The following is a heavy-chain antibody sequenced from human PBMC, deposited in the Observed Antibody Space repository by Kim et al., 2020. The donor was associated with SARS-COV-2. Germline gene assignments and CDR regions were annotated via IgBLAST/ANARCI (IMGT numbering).Heavy chain of an antibody. CDR2: IWYDGSNK. CDR1: GFTFSSYG. Sequence: GGSLRLSCAASGFTFSSYGMHWVRQAPGKGLEWVAVIWYDGSNKYYADSVKGRFTISRDNSKNTLYLQMNSLRAEDTAVYYCARGWGLRVPMDVWGKGTTVTVSS. J-gene: IGHJ6*04. V-gene: IGHV3-33*01. D-gene: IGHD1-26*01. CDR3: ARGWGLRVPMDV.